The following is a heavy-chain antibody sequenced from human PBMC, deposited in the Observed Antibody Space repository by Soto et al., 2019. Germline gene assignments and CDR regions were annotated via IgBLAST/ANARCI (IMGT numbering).Heavy chain of an antibody. J-gene: IGHJ6*03. V-gene: IGHV4-59*01. Sequence: SETLSLTCTVSGGSISSYYWSWIRQPPGKGLEWIGYIYYSGSTNYNPSLKSRVTISVDTSKNQFSLKLSSVTAADTAVYYCARAPRGYYYMDAWGKGTTVTV. CDR2: IYYSGST. CDR3: ARAPRGYYYMDA. CDR1: GGSISSYY. D-gene: IGHD3-16*01.